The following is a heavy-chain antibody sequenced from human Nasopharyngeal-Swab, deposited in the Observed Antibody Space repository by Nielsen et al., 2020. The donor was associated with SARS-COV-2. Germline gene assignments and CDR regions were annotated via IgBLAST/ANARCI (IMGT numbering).Heavy chain of an antibody. D-gene: IGHD6-19*01. V-gene: IGHV4-4*02. CDR3: ARVRWQWLVKDMKRNYFDY. Sequence: GSLRLSCAVSGGSISSSNWWSWVRQSPGKGLEWIGEIYHSGSTNYNPSLKSRVTISVDKSKNQFSLKLSSVTAAGTAVYYCARVRWQWLVKDMKRNYFDYWGQGTLVTVSS. CDR2: IYHSGST. CDR1: GGSISSSNW. J-gene: IGHJ4*02.